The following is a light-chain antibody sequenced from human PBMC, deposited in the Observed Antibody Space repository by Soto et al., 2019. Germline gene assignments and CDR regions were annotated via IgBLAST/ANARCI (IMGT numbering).Light chain of an antibody. Sequence: DIVMTQSPDSLAVSLGERATINCKSSQSVLYSSNNKNYLAWYQQKPGQPPKLLIYWASTRESGVPDRFSGSGSGTDFTLTISSLQAEDVAVYYCQQYYSPPWTFCQGTKVEIK. CDR2: WAS. J-gene: IGKJ1*01. CDR3: QQYYSPPWT. CDR1: QSVLYSSNNKNY. V-gene: IGKV4-1*01.